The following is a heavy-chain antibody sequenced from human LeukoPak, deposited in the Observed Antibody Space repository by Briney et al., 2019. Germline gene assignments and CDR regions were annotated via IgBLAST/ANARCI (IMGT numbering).Heavy chain of an antibody. CDR3: ARDRYRGYNYFDY. CDR1: GFTFSNYG. V-gene: IGHV3-33*01. D-gene: IGHD5-24*01. Sequence: GGSLRLSCAASGFTFSNYGMHWVRQAPGKGLEWVAVIWYDGSDKYYADSVKGGFTISRDNSKNTLYLQMNSLRLDDTAVYYCARDRYRGYNYFDYWGPGTLVTASS. CDR2: IWYDGSDK. J-gene: IGHJ4*02.